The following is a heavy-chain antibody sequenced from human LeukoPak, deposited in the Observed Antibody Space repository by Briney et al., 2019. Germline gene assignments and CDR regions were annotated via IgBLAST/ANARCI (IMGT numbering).Heavy chain of an antibody. CDR2: ISYDGSNK. J-gene: IGHJ4*02. D-gene: IGHD4-17*01. V-gene: IGHV3-30*18. Sequence: GGSLRLSCAASGFTFSSYGMHWVRQAPGKGLEWVAVISYDGSNKYYADSVKGRFTISRDNSKNTLYLQMNSLRAEDTAVYYCAKEIWPTVTIPGRTYFDYWGQGTLVTVSS. CDR1: GFTFSSYG. CDR3: AKEIWPTVTIPGRTYFDY.